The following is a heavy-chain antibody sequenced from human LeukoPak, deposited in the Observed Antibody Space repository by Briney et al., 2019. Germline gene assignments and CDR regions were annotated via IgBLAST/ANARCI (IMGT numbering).Heavy chain of an antibody. CDR1: GFTFSNYG. CDR3: AREAGGIPS. CDR2: ISYEGSIT. Sequence: PGGSLRLSCAASGFTFSNYGMHWVRQAPGTGLEWVAVISYEGSITHYADSVKGRFTISRDDAKNSLYLQMNSLRAEDTAVYYCAREAGGIPSWGQGTLVTVSS. J-gene: IGHJ4*02. D-gene: IGHD2-2*01. V-gene: IGHV3-30*03.